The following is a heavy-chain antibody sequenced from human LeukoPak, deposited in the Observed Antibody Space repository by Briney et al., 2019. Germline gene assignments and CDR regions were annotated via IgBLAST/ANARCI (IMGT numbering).Heavy chain of an antibody. V-gene: IGHV1-2*02. CDR1: GYTFTDYY. CDR3: ARGDPRYYDNSDYLAWGE. Sequence: PVASVKVSCKASGYTFTDYYIHWVRQAPGQGLEWMGWINPNSGGTNYAQKFQGRVTMTRDTSVSTAYMELSRLRSDDTAIYYCARGDPRYYDNSDYLAWGEWGQGTLVTVSS. CDR2: INPNSGGT. D-gene: IGHD3-22*01. J-gene: IGHJ4*02.